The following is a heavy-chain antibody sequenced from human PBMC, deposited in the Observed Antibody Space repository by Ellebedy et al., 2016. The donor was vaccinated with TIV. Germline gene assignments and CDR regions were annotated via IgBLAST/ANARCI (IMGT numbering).Heavy chain of an antibody. CDR2: IYYSGST. J-gene: IGHJ5*02. D-gene: IGHD2/OR15-2a*01. CDR1: GGSIRSYY. V-gene: IGHV4-59*01. CDR3: ARESNSMFDP. Sequence: SETLSLTCTVSGGSIRSYYWSWIRQPPGKGLEWIAYIYYSGSTNYNSSLKSRVTISLDTSKNQFSLKLSSVTAADTAAYYCARESNSMFDPWGQGTLVTVSS.